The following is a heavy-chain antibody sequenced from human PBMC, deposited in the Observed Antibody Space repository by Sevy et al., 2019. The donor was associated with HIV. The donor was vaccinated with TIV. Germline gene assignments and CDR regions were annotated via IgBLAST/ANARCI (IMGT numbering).Heavy chain of an antibody. CDR2: INPSGGST. J-gene: IGHJ1*01. CDR1: GYTFTSYY. D-gene: IGHD3-22*01. Sequence: ASVKVSCKASGYTFTSYYMHWVRQAPGQGLEWMGIINPSGGSTSYAQKFQGRVTMTRDTSTSTVYRELSSLGSEDTAVYYCAGDCSRRYYDSSGYYPPYFQHWGQGTLVTVSS. CDR3: AGDCSRRYYDSSGYYPPYFQH. V-gene: IGHV1-46*01.